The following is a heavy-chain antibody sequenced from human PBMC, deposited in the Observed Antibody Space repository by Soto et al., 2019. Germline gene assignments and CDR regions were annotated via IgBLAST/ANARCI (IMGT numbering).Heavy chain of an antibody. CDR2: ISGSGGST. CDR1: GFTFSSYA. V-gene: IGHV3-23*01. CDR3: AASYSSSWYADY. Sequence: GGSLRLSCAASGFTFSSYAMSWVRQAPGKGLEWVSAISGSGGSTYYADSVKGRFTISRDNSKNTLYLQMNSLRAEDTAVYYCAASYSSSWYADYWGQGTLVTVSS. J-gene: IGHJ4*02. D-gene: IGHD6-13*01.